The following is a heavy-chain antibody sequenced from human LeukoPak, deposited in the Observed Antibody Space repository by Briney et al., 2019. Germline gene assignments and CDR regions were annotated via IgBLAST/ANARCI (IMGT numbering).Heavy chain of an antibody. CDR3: ARARSNYDSSGFSALDY. V-gene: IGHV3-33*01. D-gene: IGHD3-22*01. Sequence: GSSLRLSCAASEFSFSSYGMHWVRRAPGKGLQWVSSLWCDGTNKYPADSVTGRFTISRDNSQSTRYLQMNRLRAEDTGVYYCARARSNYDSSGFSALDYWGQGTLVTVSS. CDR2: LWCDGTNK. CDR1: EFSFSSYG. J-gene: IGHJ4*02.